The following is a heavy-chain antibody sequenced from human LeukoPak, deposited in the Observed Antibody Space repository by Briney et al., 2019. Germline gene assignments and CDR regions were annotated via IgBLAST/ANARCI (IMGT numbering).Heavy chain of an antibody. D-gene: IGHD3-16*01. Sequence: SGGSLRLSCVASGFIFTDHWMSWVRQAPGKGLERVANIKEDESAKFYADSVRGRFTISRDNAKNSLYLQMNNLRVEDTAVYYCARAVDVADYWGRGTLVTVSS. CDR1: GFIFTDHW. J-gene: IGHJ4*02. CDR3: ARAVDVADY. CDR2: IKEDESAK. V-gene: IGHV3-7*01.